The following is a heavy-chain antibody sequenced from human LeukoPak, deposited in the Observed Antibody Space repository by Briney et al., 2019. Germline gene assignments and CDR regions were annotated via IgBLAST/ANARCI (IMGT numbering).Heavy chain of an antibody. CDR1: GFTFSSYG. D-gene: IGHD2-21*01. CDR3: AKDQYSASMDV. J-gene: IGHJ6*02. Sequence: GGSLRLSCAASGFTFSSYGMHWVRQAPGKGLEWVAVISYDGSNKYYADSVKGRFTISRDNSKNTLYLQMNSLRAEDTAVYYCAKDQYSASMDVWAKGPRSPSP. CDR2: ISYDGSNK. V-gene: IGHV3-30*18.